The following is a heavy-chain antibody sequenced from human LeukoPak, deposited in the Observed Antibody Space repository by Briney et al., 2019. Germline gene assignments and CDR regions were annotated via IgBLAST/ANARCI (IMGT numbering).Heavy chain of an antibody. D-gene: IGHD3-22*01. Sequence: PSETLSLTCTVSGGSISSYYWSWIRQPPGKGLGWIGYIYYSGSTNYNPSLKSRVTISVDTSKNQFSLKLSSVTAADAAVYYCARFYYDSSGYWDYYYGMDVWGQGTTVTVSS. CDR3: ARFYYDSSGYWDYYYGMDV. J-gene: IGHJ6*02. V-gene: IGHV4-59*01. CDR2: IYYSGST. CDR1: GGSISSYY.